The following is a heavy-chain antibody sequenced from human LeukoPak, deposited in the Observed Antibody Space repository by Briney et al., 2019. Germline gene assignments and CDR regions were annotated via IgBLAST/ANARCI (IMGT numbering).Heavy chain of an antibody. CDR3: ARVGDYVWGSYRYGNYFDY. V-gene: IGHV1-2*02. CDR1: GYTFTGYY. J-gene: IGHJ4*02. D-gene: IGHD3-16*02. CDR2: INPNSGGT. Sequence: ASVKVSCKASGYTFTGYYMHWVRQAPGQGLEWMGWINPNSGGTNYAQKFQGRVTMTRDTSISTAYMELSRLRSDDTAVYYCARVGDYVWGSYRYGNYFDYWGQGTLVTVSS.